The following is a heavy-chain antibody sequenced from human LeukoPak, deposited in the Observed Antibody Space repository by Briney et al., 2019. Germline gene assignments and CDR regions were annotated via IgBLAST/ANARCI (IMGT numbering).Heavy chain of an antibody. D-gene: IGHD2-2*01. CDR3: ARELTTAKYQLLYNWFDP. CDR2: ISYDGSNK. CDR1: GFTFSSYA. J-gene: IGHJ5*02. V-gene: IGHV3-30*04. Sequence: GGSLRLSCAASGFTFSSYAMHWARQAPGEGLEWVAVISYDGSNKYYADSVKGRFTISRDNSKNTLYLQMNSLRAEDTAVYYCARELTTAKYQLLYNWFDPWGQGTLVTVSS.